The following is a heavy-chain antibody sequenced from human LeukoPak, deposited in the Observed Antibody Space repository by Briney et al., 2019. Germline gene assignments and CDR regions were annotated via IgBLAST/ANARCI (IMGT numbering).Heavy chain of an antibody. Sequence: SETLSLTCTVSGGSISSGGYYWSWVRQPPGEALEWIGEIYHAGSTKYNPSLKSRLTISVDKSNNSFSLSLTSVTAADTAFYYCARAAAVTGQFEFWGQGTLVTVSS. CDR1: GGSISSGGYY. CDR2: IYHAGST. V-gene: IGHV4-39*07. D-gene: IGHD6-19*01. CDR3: ARAAAVTGQFEF. J-gene: IGHJ4*02.